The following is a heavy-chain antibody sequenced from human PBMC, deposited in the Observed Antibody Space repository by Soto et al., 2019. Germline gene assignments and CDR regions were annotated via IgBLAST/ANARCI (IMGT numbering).Heavy chain of an antibody. CDR1: GFTFSSYG. J-gene: IGHJ4*02. CDR3: ARDFIETPKTPSSILDY. CDR2: IWYDGSNK. Sequence: QVQLAESGGGVVQPGRSLRLSCAASGFTFSSYGMHWVRQAPGKGLEWVAVIWYDGSNKYYADSVKGRFTISRDNSKNTLYLQMNSLRAEDTAVYYCARDFIETPKTPSSILDYWGQGTLVTVSS. V-gene: IGHV3-33*01. D-gene: IGHD3-3*02.